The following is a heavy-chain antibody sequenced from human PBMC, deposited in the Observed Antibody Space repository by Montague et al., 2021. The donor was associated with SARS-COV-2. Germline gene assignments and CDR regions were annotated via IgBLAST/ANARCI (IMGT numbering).Heavy chain of an antibody. CDR2: IRSEATGGTT. D-gene: IGHD2-21*02. CDR3: FIFCGGDCRNEAFDF. Sequence: SLRLSCATPGFNFRDYGMSWARRAPGKGLEWVGFIRSEATGGTTNYAASVRGRFTISRDDSKSILYLQMNSLETEDTALYYCFIFCGGDCRNEAFDFWGQGTMVTVLS. V-gene: IGHV3-49*04. J-gene: IGHJ3*01. CDR1: GFNFRDYG.